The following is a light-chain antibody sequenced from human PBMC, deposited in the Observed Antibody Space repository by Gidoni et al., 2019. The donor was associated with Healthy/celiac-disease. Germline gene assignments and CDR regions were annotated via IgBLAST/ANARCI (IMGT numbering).Light chain of an antibody. CDR1: QSISSY. V-gene: IGKV1-39*01. CDR3: QQSYSTLWT. J-gene: IGKJ1*01. CDR2: AAS. Sequence: GDRVTITCRASQSISSYLNWYQQKPGKAPKLLIYAASSLQSGVPSRFRGSGSGTDFTLTSSSLQPEDFATYYCQQSYSTLWTFXXXTKVEIK.